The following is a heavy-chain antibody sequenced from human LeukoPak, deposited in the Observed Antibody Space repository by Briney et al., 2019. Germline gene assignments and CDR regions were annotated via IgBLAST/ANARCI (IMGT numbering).Heavy chain of an antibody. D-gene: IGHD6-13*01. Sequence: GGSLRPSCVASGFTFSNHAVSWVRQAPGKGLEWVSVISGSSGSTYYADSVKGRFTLSRDNSKNTLYLQMNSLRAEDTAVYYCAKDAEYSSGWYDIQHWGQGTLVTASS. CDR1: GFTFSNHA. CDR3: AKDAEYSSGWYDIQH. CDR2: ISGSSGST. V-gene: IGHV3-23*01. J-gene: IGHJ1*01.